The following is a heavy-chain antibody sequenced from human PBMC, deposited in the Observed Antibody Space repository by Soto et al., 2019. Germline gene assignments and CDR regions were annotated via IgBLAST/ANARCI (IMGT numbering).Heavy chain of an antibody. D-gene: IGHD3-3*01. Sequence: PSETLSLTCTVSGGSISSYYWCWTRQPAGKGLEWIGRFYPSGKTTYNPSLQSRLTMSADTSRNKFSLNLTSVTAADTAVYYCATRITVFGLLIPPFDPWGQGTQVTVSS. CDR3: ATRITVFGLLIPPFDP. CDR1: GGSISSYY. V-gene: IGHV4-4*07. CDR2: FYPSGKT. J-gene: IGHJ5*02.